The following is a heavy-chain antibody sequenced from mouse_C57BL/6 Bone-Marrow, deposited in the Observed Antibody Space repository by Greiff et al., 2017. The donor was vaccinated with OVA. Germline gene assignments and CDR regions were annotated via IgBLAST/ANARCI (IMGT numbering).Heavy chain of an antibody. J-gene: IGHJ4*01. Sequence: VQLQQSGPELVKPGASVKISCKASGYSFTDYNMHWVKQSNGKSLEWIGVINPNYGTTSYNQKFKGKATLTVDQSSSTAYMQLNSLTSEDSAVYAVAKCYYGSSLYAMDYWGQGTSVTVAS. CDR1: GYSFTDYN. CDR3: AKCYYGSSLYAMDY. V-gene: IGHV1-39*01. D-gene: IGHD1-1*01. CDR2: INPNYGTT.